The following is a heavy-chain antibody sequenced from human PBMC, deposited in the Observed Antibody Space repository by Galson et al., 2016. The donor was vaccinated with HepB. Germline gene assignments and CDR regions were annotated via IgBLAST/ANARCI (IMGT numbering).Heavy chain of an antibody. CDR3: ASLVTRCYFDY. V-gene: IGHV4-39*01. D-gene: IGHD2-21*02. CDR2: IHYSGST. Sequence: SETLSLTCTVSGGSISSSNNYWGYIRQAPGKGLEWIGTIHYSGSTYYNPSHKSRLTTSVDTSKNQFSLKLNSVTAADTAVYYCASLVTRCYFDYWGQGTLVTVSS. CDR1: GGSISSSNNY. J-gene: IGHJ4*02.